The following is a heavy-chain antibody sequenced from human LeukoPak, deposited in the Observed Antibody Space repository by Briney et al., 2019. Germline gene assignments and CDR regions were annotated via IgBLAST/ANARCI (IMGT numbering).Heavy chain of an antibody. D-gene: IGHD6-13*01. CDR1: GGSISSYY. Sequence: PSETLSLTCTVSGGSISSYYWSLIRQPAGKGLEWIGRIYTSGSTNYNPSLRSRVTMSVDTSKNQFSLKLSSVTAADTAVYYCARSGIAAGTTTYYYGMDVWGQGTTVTVSS. CDR3: ARSGIAAGTTTYYYGMDV. V-gene: IGHV4-4*07. J-gene: IGHJ6*02. CDR2: IYTSGST.